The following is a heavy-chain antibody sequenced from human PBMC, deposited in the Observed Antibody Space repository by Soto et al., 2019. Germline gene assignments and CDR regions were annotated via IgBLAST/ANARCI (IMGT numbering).Heavy chain of an antibody. CDR3: AASEGIDGYSFDY. V-gene: IGHV1-69*01. Sequence: QVQLVQSGAEVKKPGSSVKVSCKASGVTFTRQDMRWVRQAPGQGLEWMGGIIPMFGTPHYAEKFQDRVTITANESTGTAYLELSSVTSEDTAVYYCAASEGIDGYSFDYGGPGTLVTVS. J-gene: IGHJ4*02. D-gene: IGHD5-12*01. CDR1: GVTFTRQD. CDR2: IIPMFGTP.